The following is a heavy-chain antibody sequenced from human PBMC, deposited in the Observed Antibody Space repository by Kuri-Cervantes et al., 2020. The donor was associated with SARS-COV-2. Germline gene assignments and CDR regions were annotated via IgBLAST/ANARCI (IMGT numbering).Heavy chain of an antibody. J-gene: IGHJ3*02. Sequence: GGSLRLSCAASGFTFSNAWMNWVRQAPGKGLEWVGRIKSKTDGGTTDYAAPVKGRFTISRDDSKNTLYLQMNSLKTEDTAAYYCARDLIFVAYNRGTGAFDIWGQGTMVTVSS. CDR1: GFTFSNAW. CDR3: ARDLIFVAYNRGTGAFDI. D-gene: IGHD3-10*01. CDR2: IKSKTDGGTT. V-gene: IGHV3-15*07.